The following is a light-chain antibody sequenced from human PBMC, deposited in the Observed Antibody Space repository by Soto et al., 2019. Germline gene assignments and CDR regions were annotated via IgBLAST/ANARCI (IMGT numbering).Light chain of an antibody. J-gene: IGKJ1*01. CDR1: QSVYSSY. CDR2: GAS. V-gene: IGKV3-20*01. CDR3: QKYGGSPWT. Sequence: EIVLTQSPGTLSLSPGERATLSCRASQSVYSSYLAWYQQKPGQAPRLLIYGASIRAAGIPDRFSGSGSGTDFTLTITRLEPEDFAVYYCQKYGGSPWTFGQGTMVEIK.